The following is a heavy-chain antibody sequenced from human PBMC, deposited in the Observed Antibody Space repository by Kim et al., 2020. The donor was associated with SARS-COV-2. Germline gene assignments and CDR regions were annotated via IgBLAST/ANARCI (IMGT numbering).Heavy chain of an antibody. CDR1: GFSFSNYA. D-gene: IGHD6-13*01. CDR3: SIKTTTSSWSYSFEY. J-gene: IGHJ4*01. V-gene: IGHV3-30*04. CDR2: ISYDGTNK. Sequence: GGSLRLSCAASGFSFSNYAMFWVRQAPGKGLEWVALISYDGTNKDYAASVKGRFTISRDNSKSTLYLQMYSLRVADTAVYFCSIKTTTSSWSYSFEYWG.